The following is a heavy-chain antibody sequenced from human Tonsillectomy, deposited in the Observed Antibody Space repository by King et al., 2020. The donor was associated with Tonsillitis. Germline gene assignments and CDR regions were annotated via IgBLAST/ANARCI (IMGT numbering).Heavy chain of an antibody. J-gene: IGHJ4*02. CDR2: ISYDGSNK. D-gene: IGHD1-26*01. CDR3: ATQWELPLRFDY. Sequence: VQLVESGGGVVQPGRSLRLSCAASGFTFSSYAMHWVRQAPGKGLEWVAVISYDGSNKYYADSVKGRFTISRDNSKNTLYLQMNSLRAEDTSVYYCATQWELPLRFDYWGQGTLVTVSS. V-gene: IGHV3-30*04. CDR1: GFTFSSYA.